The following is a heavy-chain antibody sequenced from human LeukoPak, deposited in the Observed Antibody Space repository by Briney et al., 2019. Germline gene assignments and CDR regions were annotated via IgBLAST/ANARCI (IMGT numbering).Heavy chain of an antibody. Sequence: ASVKVSCKASGYTFTSYGISWVRQAPGQGLEWMGWISAYNGNTNYAQKLQGRVTMTTDTSTSTAYMELRSLRSDDTAVYYCARGSVLEGIVVVPAAPANYYYYYGMDVWGKGTTVTVSS. CDR1: GYTFTSYG. J-gene: IGHJ6*04. D-gene: IGHD2-2*01. CDR2: ISAYNGNT. V-gene: IGHV1-18*04. CDR3: ARGSVLEGIVVVPAAPANYYYYYGMDV.